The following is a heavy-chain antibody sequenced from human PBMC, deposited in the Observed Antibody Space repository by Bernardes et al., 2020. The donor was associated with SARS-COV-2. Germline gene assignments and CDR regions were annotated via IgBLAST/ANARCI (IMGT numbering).Heavy chain of an antibody. CDR1: GYTFTGYY. Sequence: ASVKVSCKASGYTFTGYYMHWVRQAPGQGLEWMGWINPNSGGTNYAQKFQGRVTMTRDTSISTAYMELSRLRSDDTAVYYCARDNNDFWSPNPGWFDPWGQGTLVTVSS. D-gene: IGHD3-3*01. CDR2: INPNSGGT. V-gene: IGHV1-2*02. CDR3: ARDNNDFWSPNPGWFDP. J-gene: IGHJ5*02.